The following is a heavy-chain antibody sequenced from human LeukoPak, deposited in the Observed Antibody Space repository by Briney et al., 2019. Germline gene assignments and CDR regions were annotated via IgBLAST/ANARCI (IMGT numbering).Heavy chain of an antibody. J-gene: IGHJ5*02. Sequence: PGGSLRLSCAASGFTFSNFAMSWVRQAPGKGLEWVSVISRSGTVTYYADSVKGRFTISRDNSKNTLSLQMNSLRAEDTAVYYCAQDSVTMVRGAIITLGWFDPWGQGTLVTASS. D-gene: IGHD3-10*01. CDR2: ISRSGTVT. CDR3: AQDSVTMVRGAIITLGWFDP. V-gene: IGHV3-23*01. CDR1: GFTFSNFA.